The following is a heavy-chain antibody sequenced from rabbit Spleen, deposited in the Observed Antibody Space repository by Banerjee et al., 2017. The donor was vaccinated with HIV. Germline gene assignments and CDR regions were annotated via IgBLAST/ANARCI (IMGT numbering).Heavy chain of an antibody. Sequence: QEQLEESGGDLVKPGASLTLTCTASGFSFSSSYWICWVRQAPGKGLEWIACINTPSGGAYYANWAKGRFTITRSTSLDTVTLQLNSLTAADTATYFCVREVAARFSLWGQGTLVTVS. CDR3: VREVAARFSL. CDR2: INTPSGGA. D-gene: IGHD4-1*01. V-gene: IGHV1S45*01. J-gene: IGHJ4*01. CDR1: GFSFSSSYW.